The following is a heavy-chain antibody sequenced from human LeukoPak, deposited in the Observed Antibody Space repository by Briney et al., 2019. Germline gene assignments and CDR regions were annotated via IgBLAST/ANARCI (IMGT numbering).Heavy chain of an antibody. Sequence: GASVKVSCKASGYTFTSYYMHWVRQAPGQGLEWMGIINSSGGSTSYAQKFQGRVTMTRDMSTSTVYMELSSLRSEDTAVYYCARDHEDYSIDYWGQGTLVTVSS. CDR3: ARDHEDYSIDY. V-gene: IGHV1-46*01. J-gene: IGHJ4*02. CDR2: INSSGGST. CDR1: GYTFTSYY. D-gene: IGHD4-11*01.